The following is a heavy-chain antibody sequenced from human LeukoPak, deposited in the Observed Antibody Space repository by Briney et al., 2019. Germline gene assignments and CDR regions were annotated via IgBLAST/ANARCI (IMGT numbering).Heavy chain of an antibody. J-gene: IGHJ5*02. CDR1: GFNFANHA. V-gene: IGHV3-23*01. CDR2: INNDGDNT. CDR3: AQQLGYCSGGSCYFTS. Sequence: GGSLRLSCAASGFNFANHAMSWVRQTPGKGLEWVSAINNDGDNTYYADSVKGRFSVSRDNSKNTLHLQMNSLRAEDTAKYYCAQQLGYCSGGSCYFTSWGQGTLVTVSS. D-gene: IGHD2-15*01.